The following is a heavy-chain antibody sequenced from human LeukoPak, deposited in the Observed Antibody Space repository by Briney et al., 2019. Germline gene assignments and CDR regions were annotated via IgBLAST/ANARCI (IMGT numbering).Heavy chain of an antibody. CDR1: GYTFTSYD. CDR2: ISAYNGNT. D-gene: IGHD1-26*01. Sequence: GASVKVSCKASGYTFTSYDINWVRQATGQGLEWMGWISAYNGNTNYAQKLQGRVTMTTDTSTSTAYMELRSLRSDDTAVYYCARASGSYYVGSHFDYWGQGTLVTVSS. CDR3: ARASGSYYVGSHFDY. J-gene: IGHJ4*02. V-gene: IGHV1-18*01.